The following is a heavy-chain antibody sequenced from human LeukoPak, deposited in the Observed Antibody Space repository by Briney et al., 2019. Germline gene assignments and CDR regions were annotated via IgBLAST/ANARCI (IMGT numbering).Heavy chain of an antibody. Sequence: SETLSLTCTVSGGSISNYYWSWIRQPPGKGLEWIGYIYYSGSTNYNPSLKSRVTISVDMSKNQFSLKLSSVTAADTAVYYCARVDYYDSSGYSLFDYWGQGTLVTVSS. CDR1: GGSISNYY. CDR2: IYYSGST. D-gene: IGHD3-22*01. CDR3: ARVDYYDSSGYSLFDY. V-gene: IGHV4-59*01. J-gene: IGHJ4*02.